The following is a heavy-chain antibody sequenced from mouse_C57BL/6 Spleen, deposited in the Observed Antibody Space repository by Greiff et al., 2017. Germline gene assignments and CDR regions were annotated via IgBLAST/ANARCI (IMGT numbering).Heavy chain of an antibody. D-gene: IGHD2-2*01. Sequence: EVMLVESGGGLVKPGGSLKLSCAASGFTFSSYAMSWVRQTPEKRLEWVATISDGGSYTYYPDNVKGRFTISRDNAKNNLYLQMSHLKSEDTAMYYCARNEVNFDYWGQGTTLTVSS. V-gene: IGHV5-4*03. CDR2: ISDGGSYT. CDR3: ARNEVNFDY. J-gene: IGHJ2*01. CDR1: GFTFSSYA.